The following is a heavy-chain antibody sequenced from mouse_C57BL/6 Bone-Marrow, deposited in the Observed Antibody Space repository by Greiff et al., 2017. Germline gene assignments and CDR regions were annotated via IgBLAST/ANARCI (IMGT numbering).Heavy chain of an antibody. CDR1: GYTFTSYW. D-gene: IGHD2-1*01. CDR3: ARKDGNYPAWFAY. J-gene: IGHJ3*01. Sequence: QVQLQQPGAELVKPGASVKLSCKASGYTFTSYWMHWVKQRPGQGLEWIGMIHPTSGSTNYNEKFKGKATLTVDKSSSTAYMQLSSLTSEDSAVYYCARKDGNYPAWFAYWGQGTLVTVSA. CDR2: IHPTSGST. V-gene: IGHV1-64*01.